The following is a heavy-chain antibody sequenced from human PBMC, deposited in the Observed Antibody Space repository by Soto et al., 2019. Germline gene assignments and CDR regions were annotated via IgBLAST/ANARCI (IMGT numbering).Heavy chain of an antibody. CDR3: ARDGAITGTRQQWYYYGMDV. J-gene: IGHJ6*02. CDR2: INAGNGNT. CDR1: GYNFTRHG. Sequence: ASVKVSCKASGYNFTRHGIQWVRQAPGQRLEWMGWINAGNGNTKYSQKSQGRFTFSRDTSASTAYMELSSLRSEDTAVYYCARDGAITGTRQQWYYYGMDVWGQGTTVTVSS. D-gene: IGHD1-7*01. V-gene: IGHV1-3*01.